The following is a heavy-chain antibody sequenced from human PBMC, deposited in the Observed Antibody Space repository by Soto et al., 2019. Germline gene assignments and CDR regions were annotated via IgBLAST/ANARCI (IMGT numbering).Heavy chain of an antibody. J-gene: IGHJ3*02. CDR3: ARPAKRIYQGAFDI. V-gene: IGHV1-3*01. CDR1: GYTFTSYA. CDR2: INAGNGNT. Sequence: EASVKVSCKASGYTFTSYAMHWVRQAPGQRLEWMGWINAGNGNTKYSQKFQGRVTITRDTSASTAYMELSSLRSEDTAVYYCARPAKRIYQGAFDIWGQGTMVTVSS. D-gene: IGHD2-2*01.